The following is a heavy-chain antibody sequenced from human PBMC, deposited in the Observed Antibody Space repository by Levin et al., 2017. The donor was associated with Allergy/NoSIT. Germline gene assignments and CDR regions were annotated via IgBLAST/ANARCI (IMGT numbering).Heavy chain of an antibody. CDR1: GGSISSSSYY. CDR3: ARHIRRHCSSTSCPLSIFDY. CDR2: IYYSGST. J-gene: IGHJ4*02. V-gene: IGHV4-39*01. D-gene: IGHD2-2*01. Sequence: SETLSLTCTVSGGSISSSSYYWGWIRQPPGKGLEWIGSIYYSGSTYYNPSLKSRVTISVDTSKNQFSLKLSSVTAADTAVYYCARHIRRHCSSTSCPLSIFDYWGQGTLVTVSS.